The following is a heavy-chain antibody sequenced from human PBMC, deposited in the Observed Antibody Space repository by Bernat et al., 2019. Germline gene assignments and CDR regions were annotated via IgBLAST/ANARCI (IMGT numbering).Heavy chain of an antibody. J-gene: IGHJ3*02. Sequence: EVQLLESGGGLVQPGGSLRLSCAASGFTFSSYAMSWVRQAPGKGLEWVSAISGSGGSTYYVDSVQGRFTISRDNSKNTLYLQMNSLRAEDTAVYYCATDLRVAVAADDHDAFDIWGQGTMVTVSS. CDR3: ATDLRVAVAADDHDAFDI. CDR1: GFTFSSYA. V-gene: IGHV3-23*01. D-gene: IGHD6-19*01. CDR2: ISGSGGST.